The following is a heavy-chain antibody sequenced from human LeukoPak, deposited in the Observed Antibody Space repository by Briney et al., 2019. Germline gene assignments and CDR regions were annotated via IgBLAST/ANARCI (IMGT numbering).Heavy chain of an antibody. CDR1: GGSISSSSYY. Sequence: SSETLSLTCTVSGGSISSSSYYWGWIRQPPGKGLEWIGSIYYSGGTYYNPSLKSRVTISVDTSKNQFSLKLSSVTAADTAVYYCARDLDSWRGGMDVWGQGTTVTVSS. V-gene: IGHV4-39*07. CDR2: IYYSGGT. J-gene: IGHJ6*02. CDR3: ARDLDSWRGGMDV. D-gene: IGHD6-13*01.